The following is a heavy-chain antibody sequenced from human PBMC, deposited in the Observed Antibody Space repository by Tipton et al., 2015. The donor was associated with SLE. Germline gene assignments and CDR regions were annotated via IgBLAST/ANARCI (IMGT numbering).Heavy chain of an antibody. CDR3: ARLITAAGTWWFDP. J-gene: IGHJ5*02. V-gene: IGHV4-38-2*01. CDR2: IYHSGST. CDR1: GYSINSAYY. D-gene: IGHD6-13*01. Sequence: TLSLTCSVSGYSINSAYYWGWIRQPPGKGLECIGTIYHSGSTYYNPSFKGRVTISLERSKNQFSLRLTSMTAADTAIYYCARLITAAGTWWFDPWGQGTLVTVSS.